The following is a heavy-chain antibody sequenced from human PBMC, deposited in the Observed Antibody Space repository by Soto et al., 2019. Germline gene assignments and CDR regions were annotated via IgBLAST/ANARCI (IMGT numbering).Heavy chain of an antibody. CDR2: ISSSSSYI. Sequence: PGGSLRLSCAASGFTFSSYSMNWVRQAPGKGLEWVSSISSSSSYIYYADSVKGRFTISRDNAKNSLYLQMNSLRAEDTAVYYCARELYSSSWYPPYYYYGMDVWGQGTTVTVSS. CDR1: GFTFSSYS. D-gene: IGHD6-13*01. J-gene: IGHJ6*02. CDR3: ARELYSSSWYPPYYYYGMDV. V-gene: IGHV3-21*01.